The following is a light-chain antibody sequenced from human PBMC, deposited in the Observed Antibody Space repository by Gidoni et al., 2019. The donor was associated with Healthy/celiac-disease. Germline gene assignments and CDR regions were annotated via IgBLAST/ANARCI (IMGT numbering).Light chain of an antibody. CDR2: AAS. CDR1: QSISSY. CDR3: QQSYSTPFG. J-gene: IGKJ4*01. Sequence: DIQMTQYPSSLSASVGDRVTITCRASQSISSYLNWYQQKPGKAPKLLIYAASSLQSGVPSRFSGSGSGTDFTLTISSLQPEDFATYYCQQSYSTPFGFGGXTKVEIK. V-gene: IGKV1-39*01.